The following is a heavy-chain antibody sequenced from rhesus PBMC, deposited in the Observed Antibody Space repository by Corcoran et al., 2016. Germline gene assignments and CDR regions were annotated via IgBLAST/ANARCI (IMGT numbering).Heavy chain of an antibody. CDR1: GGSTSGSYY. D-gene: IGHD5-24*01. V-gene: IGHV4S14*01. CDR2: SYGSGGDN. Sequence: QVQPQESGPGLVKPSETLSLTSAVSGGSTSGSYYWSLCRQPQGKGMEWIGSSYGSGGDNYLNPSLKSRVTLSVDTSKNQFSLKLSSVTAADTAVYYCARGVQSWGQGVLVTVSS. CDR3: ARGVQS. J-gene: IGHJ4*01.